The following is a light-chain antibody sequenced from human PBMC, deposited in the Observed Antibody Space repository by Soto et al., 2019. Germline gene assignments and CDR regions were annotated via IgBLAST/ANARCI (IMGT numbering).Light chain of an antibody. CDR2: DAS. V-gene: IGKV3-11*01. Sequence: EIVLTQSPATLSLSPGERATLSCRASQSVSSYLAWYQQKPGQAPRLLIYDASNRATGIPARFSGSGSGTDFTLTISSLQPEDVATYYCQKCGVAPFTFGGGTKVEIK. J-gene: IGKJ4*01. CDR1: QSVSSY. CDR3: QKCGVAPFT.